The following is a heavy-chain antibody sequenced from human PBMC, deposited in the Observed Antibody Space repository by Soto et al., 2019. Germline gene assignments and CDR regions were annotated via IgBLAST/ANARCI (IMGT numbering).Heavy chain of an antibody. J-gene: IGHJ4*02. CDR3: AREKVGTTFFDN. V-gene: IGHV4-38-2*02. D-gene: IGHD1-1*01. Sequence: SETLSLTCSVSGFAISRGYYWSWVRQPPGKGLEWIGSIYPSVSSYHNPSLATRLRLAIDTSKNQFTLNLTSVTAADTALYFCAREKVGTTFFDNWGQGIQVTVSS. CDR1: GFAISRGYY. CDR2: IYPSVSS.